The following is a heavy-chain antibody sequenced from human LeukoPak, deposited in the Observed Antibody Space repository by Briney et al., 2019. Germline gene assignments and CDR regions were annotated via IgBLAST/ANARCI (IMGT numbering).Heavy chain of an antibody. Sequence: GGSLRLSCAVSGFAFGSEAMSWVRQAPGKGLEWVANIKQDGSEKYYVDSVKGRFTISRDNAKNSLYLQMNSLKTEDTGVYYCATDHRTIYGVVFPDYWGQGTLVTVSS. CDR1: GFAFGSEA. D-gene: IGHD3-3*01. V-gene: IGHV3-7*03. CDR3: ATDHRTIYGVVFPDY. CDR2: IKQDGSEK. J-gene: IGHJ4*02.